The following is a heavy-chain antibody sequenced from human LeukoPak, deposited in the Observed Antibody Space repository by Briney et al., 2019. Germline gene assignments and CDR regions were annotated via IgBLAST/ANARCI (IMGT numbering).Heavy chain of an antibody. CDR2: INHSGST. Sequence: SETLSLTCAVSGGSISSGGYSWSWIRQPPGKGLEWIGEINHSGSTNYNPSLKSRVTISVDTSKNQFSLKLSSVTAADTAVYYCARGQRRYYYDSSGYYYYWGQGTLVTVSS. J-gene: IGHJ4*02. D-gene: IGHD3-22*01. CDR3: ARGQRRYYYDSSGYYYY. V-gene: IGHV4-30-2*01. CDR1: GGSISSGGYS.